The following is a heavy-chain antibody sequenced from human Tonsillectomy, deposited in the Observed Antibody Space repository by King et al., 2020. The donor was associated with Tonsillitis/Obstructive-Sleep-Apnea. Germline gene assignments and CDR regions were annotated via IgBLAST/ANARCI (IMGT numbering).Heavy chain of an antibody. Sequence: VQLVESGGGLVKPGGSLRLSCAASGFTFSSYSMNWVRQAPGKGLEWVSSISSSSSYIYYADSVKGRFTISRDNAKNSLYLQMNSLRAEDTAVYYCAAPYPCGGDCDLDYWGQGTLVTVSS. V-gene: IGHV3-21*01. CDR2: ISSSSSYI. CDR3: AAPYPCGGDCDLDY. D-gene: IGHD2-21*01. J-gene: IGHJ4*02. CDR1: GFTFSSYS.